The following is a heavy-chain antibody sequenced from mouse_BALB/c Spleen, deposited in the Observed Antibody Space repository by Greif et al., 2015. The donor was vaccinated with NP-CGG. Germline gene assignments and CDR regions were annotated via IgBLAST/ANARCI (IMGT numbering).Heavy chain of an antibody. V-gene: IGHV2-9*02. Sequence: VHLVESGPGLVAPSQSLSITCTVSGFSLTSYGVHWVRQPPGKGLEWLGVIWAGGSTNYNSALMSRLSISKDNSKSXVFLKMNSLQTDDTAMYYCARDWLRLTMDYWGQGTSVTVSS. J-gene: IGHJ4*01. CDR3: ARDWLRLTMDY. D-gene: IGHD1-2*01. CDR2: IWAGGST. CDR1: GFSLTSYG.